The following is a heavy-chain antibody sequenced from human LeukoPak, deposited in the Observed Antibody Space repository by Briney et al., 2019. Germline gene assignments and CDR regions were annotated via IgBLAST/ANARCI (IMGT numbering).Heavy chain of an antibody. CDR1: GFTFSSYW. V-gene: IGHV3-7*01. CDR3: ASAYYDFWSGYYYFDY. CDR2: IKQDGSEK. Sequence: SGGSLRLSCAASGFTFSSYWMSWVRQAPGKGLEWVAKIKQDGSEKYYVDSVKGRFTISRDNAKNSLYLQMNSLRAEDTAVYYCASAYYDFWSGYYYFDYWGQGTLVTVSS. D-gene: IGHD3-3*01. J-gene: IGHJ4*02.